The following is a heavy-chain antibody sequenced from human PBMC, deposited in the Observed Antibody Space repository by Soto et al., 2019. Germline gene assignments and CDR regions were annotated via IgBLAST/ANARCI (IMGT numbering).Heavy chain of an antibody. D-gene: IGHD2-21*01. CDR3: ARDLRMIGEGYYYYYGMDV. Sequence: EVQLVESGGGLVQPGGSLRLSCAASGFTFSSYEMNWVRQAPGKGLEWVSYISSSGSTIYYADSVKGRFTISRDNAKNSLYLQMNSLRAEDTAVYYCARDLRMIGEGYYYYYGMDVWGQGTTVTVSS. CDR2: ISSSGSTI. CDR1: GFTFSSYE. V-gene: IGHV3-48*03. J-gene: IGHJ6*02.